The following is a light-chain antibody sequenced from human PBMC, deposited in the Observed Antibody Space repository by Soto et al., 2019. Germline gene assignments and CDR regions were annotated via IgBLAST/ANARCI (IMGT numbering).Light chain of an antibody. J-gene: IGLJ2*01. Sequence: QSALTQPLSVSGSPGQSVTISCIGTSSDVGTYDRVSWYQAPPGTAPKLIIYEVHYRPSGVPDRFSGSKSGNTASLMISGLQAEDEADYYCSSYAASTTLLFGGGTKLTVL. CDR3: SSYAASTTLL. V-gene: IGLV2-18*02. CDR2: EVH. CDR1: SSDVGTYDR.